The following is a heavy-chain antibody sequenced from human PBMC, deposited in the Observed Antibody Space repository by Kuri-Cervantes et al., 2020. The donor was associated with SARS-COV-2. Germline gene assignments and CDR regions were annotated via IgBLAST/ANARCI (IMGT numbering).Heavy chain of an antibody. CDR2: INHSGST. J-gene: IGHJ3*02. CDR1: GGSFSGYY. CDR3: ARHRRVFVEPHDAFDI. V-gene: IGHV4-34*01. D-gene: IGHD1-26*01. Sequence: GSLRLSCAVYGGSFSGYYWSWIRQPPGKGLEWIGEINHSGSTYYNPSLKSRVTISVDTSKNQFSLKLSSVTAADTAVYYCARHRRVFVEPHDAFDIWGQGTMVTVSS.